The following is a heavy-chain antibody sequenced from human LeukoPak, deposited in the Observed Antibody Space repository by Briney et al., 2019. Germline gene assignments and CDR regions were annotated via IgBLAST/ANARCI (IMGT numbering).Heavy chain of an antibody. J-gene: IGHJ4*02. CDR2: IYSGGST. V-gene: IGHV3-66*01. CDR3: ARDLGGYNDY. Sequence: GRPLRLSCAASGFTVSSNYMSWVRQAPGKGLEWVSVIYSGGSTYYADSVKGRFTISRDNSKNTLYLQMNSLRAEDTAVYYCARDLGGYNDYWGQGTLVTVSS. CDR1: GFTVSSNY. D-gene: IGHD5-24*01.